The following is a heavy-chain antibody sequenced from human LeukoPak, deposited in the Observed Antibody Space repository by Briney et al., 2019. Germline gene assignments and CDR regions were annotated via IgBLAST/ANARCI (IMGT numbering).Heavy chain of an antibody. V-gene: IGHV3-48*01. D-gene: IGHD3-9*01. CDR2: ISSSSSTI. CDR1: GFPLSSYS. J-gene: IGHJ3*02. Sequence: GSLRLSCAASGFPLSSYSMNWVRQAPGKGLECVSYISSSSSTIYYADSVKGRFTISRDNAKNSLYLQMNSLRAEDTAVYYCAEGPYYDILTGYSSDAFHIWGQGTVVTVSS. CDR3: AEGPYYDILTGYSSDAFHI.